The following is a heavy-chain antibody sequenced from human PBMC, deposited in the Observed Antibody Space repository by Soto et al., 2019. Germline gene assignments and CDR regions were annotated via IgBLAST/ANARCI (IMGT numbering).Heavy chain of an antibody. CDR3: ARDPYGDYVGAFDF. Sequence: EVQVLESGGGLEQPGGSLRLSCVASGIIFRNYAMIWVRQAPGVGLEWVSAITGGGDITYYADSVKGRFTISRDNYKSTLYLHRNILRADDTYIYYCARDPYGDYVGAFDFWGQGIKVTVS. J-gene: IGHJ3*01. CDR2: ITGGGDIT. V-gene: IGHV3-23*01. CDR1: GIIFRNYA. D-gene: IGHD4-17*01.